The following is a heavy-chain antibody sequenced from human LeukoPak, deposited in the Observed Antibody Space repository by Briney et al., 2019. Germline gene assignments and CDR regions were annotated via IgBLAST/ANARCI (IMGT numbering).Heavy chain of an antibody. V-gene: IGHV4-39*07. Sequence: SETLSLTCTVPGGSISSNLYDWGCIRQPPGKGLEWIGEINHSGSTNYNPSLKSRVTISVDTSKNQFSLKLSSVTAADTAVYYCARGGYQLLTYWGQGTLVTVSS. CDR1: GGSISSNLYD. CDR3: ARGGYQLLTY. D-gene: IGHD2-2*01. J-gene: IGHJ4*02. CDR2: INHSGST.